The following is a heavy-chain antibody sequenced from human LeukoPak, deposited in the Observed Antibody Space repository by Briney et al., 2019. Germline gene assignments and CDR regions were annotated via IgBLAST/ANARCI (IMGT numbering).Heavy chain of an antibody. Sequence: GSSVKVSCKASGGTFISYAISWVRQAPGQGLEWMGGIIPIFGTANYAQKFQGRVTITADESTSTAYMEVSSLRSEDTAVYYCASRRVATNTPQPYYYYYNMDVWGQGTTVTVSS. CDR3: ASRRVATNTPQPYYYYYNMDV. CDR1: GGTFISYA. CDR2: IIPIFGTA. D-gene: IGHD5-12*01. V-gene: IGHV1-69*01. J-gene: IGHJ6*02.